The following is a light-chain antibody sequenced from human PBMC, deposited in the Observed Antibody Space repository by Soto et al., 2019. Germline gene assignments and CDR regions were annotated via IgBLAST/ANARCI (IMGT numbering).Light chain of an antibody. V-gene: IGKV4-1*01. J-gene: IGKJ5*01. Sequence: IGKSLTPYALAVSLDERATINCKSSQSTLSSANNKNHLAWYQHKVGQPPRLLMYWASTRESGVPDRFSGSGSGTDFTLAISSLQSEDFAVYYCQEYKNWPSITFAQGTRLAIK. CDR2: WAS. CDR1: QSTLSSANNKNH. CDR3: QEYKNWPSIT.